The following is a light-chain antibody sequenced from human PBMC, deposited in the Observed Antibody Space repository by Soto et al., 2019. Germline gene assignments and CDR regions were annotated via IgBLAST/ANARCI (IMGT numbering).Light chain of an antibody. CDR2: DAS. Sequence: EIVLTQSPATLSLSPGERATLSYRTSQSISSHLAWYQQKPGQAPRLLIYDASNRAPGIPARFSGSGSGTDFTLTISSLEPEDFAVYYCQQRINWPLTFGGGTKVEIK. V-gene: IGKV3-11*01. CDR1: QSISSH. CDR3: QQRINWPLT. J-gene: IGKJ4*01.